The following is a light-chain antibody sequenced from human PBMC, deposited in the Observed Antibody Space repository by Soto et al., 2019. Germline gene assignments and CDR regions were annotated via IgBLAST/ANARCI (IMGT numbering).Light chain of an antibody. Sequence: EIVLTQSPATLSLSPGERATLSCRASPSVTNYLAWYQQKPVQAPRLLIYGAFNRATGIPARFSGSGSGTDFTITISSLEPADFAVYYCQQRNNWPPVTFGQGTRLESK. CDR2: GAF. J-gene: IGKJ5*01. CDR1: PSVTNY. CDR3: QQRNNWPPVT. V-gene: IGKV3-11*01.